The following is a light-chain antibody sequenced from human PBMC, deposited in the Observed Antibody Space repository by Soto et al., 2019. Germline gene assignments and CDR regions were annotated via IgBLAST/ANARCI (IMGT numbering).Light chain of an antibody. CDR1: QSISSW. CDR2: DAS. CDR3: QQYNNWPVT. Sequence: IQMAQSPSALAASVGDRVAITCRASQSISSWLAWYQQKPGKAPKLLIYDASSLESGVPSRFSGSGSGTEFTLTISSLQSEDSAVYYCQQYNNWPVTFGRGTRVDIK. J-gene: IGKJ4*01. V-gene: IGKV1-5*01.